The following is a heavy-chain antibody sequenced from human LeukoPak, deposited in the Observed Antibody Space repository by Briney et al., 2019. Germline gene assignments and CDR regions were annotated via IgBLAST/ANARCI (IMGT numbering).Heavy chain of an antibody. CDR2: ISYDGSNK. V-gene: IGHV3-30-3*01. D-gene: IGHD6-19*01. CDR1: GFTFSSYA. Sequence: PGGSLRLSCAASGFTFSSYAMHWVRQAPGKGLEWVAVISYDGSNKYYADSVKGRFTISRDNSKNTLYLQMNSLRAEDTAVYYCARALSSGWPERAYYYYGMDVWGQGTTVTVSS. J-gene: IGHJ6*02. CDR3: ARALSSGWPERAYYYYGMDV.